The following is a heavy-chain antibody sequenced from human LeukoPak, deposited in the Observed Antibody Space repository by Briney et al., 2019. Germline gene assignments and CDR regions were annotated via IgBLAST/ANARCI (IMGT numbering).Heavy chain of an antibody. CDR1: GGSISSYY. CDR2: IYNSGST. V-gene: IGHV4-59*08. Sequence: SETLSLTCSVSGGSISSYYWSWIRQPPGKGLEWIGYIYNSGSTNYNPSLKSRVTISVDTSKNQFSLKLSSVTAADTAVYYCARVGHKGGYYYMDVWGKGTTVTISS. CDR3: ARVGHKGGYYYMDV. D-gene: IGHD1-26*01. J-gene: IGHJ6*03.